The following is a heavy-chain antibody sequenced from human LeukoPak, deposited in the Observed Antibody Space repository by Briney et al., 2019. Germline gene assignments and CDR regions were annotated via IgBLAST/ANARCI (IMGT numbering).Heavy chain of an antibody. CDR1: GFTFSSYG. D-gene: IGHD4-17*01. CDR3: ARASINGDELGAFDI. V-gene: IGHV3-33*01. J-gene: IGHJ3*02. Sequence: HPGGSLRLSCAASGFTFSSYGMHWVRQAPGKGLEWVAVIWYDGSNKYYADSVKGRSTISRDNIKNTLYLQMNSLRAEDTAVYYCARASINGDELGAFDIWGQGTMVTVSS. CDR2: IWYDGSNK.